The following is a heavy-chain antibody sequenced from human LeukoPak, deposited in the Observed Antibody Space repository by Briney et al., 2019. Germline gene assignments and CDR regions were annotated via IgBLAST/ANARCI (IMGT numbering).Heavy chain of an antibody. J-gene: IGHJ5*02. Sequence: PGGSLRLSCAASGFTLSSYWMHCVRQVPGKGLVWVARLNGDVSDPTYADSVKGRFTISGDNAKNTLYLQMNSLRAEDTALYYCARARYNSGGLIDLWGQGTLVTVSS. CDR2: LNGDVSDP. CDR1: GFTLSSYW. D-gene: IGHD6-25*01. V-gene: IGHV3-74*01. CDR3: ARARYNSGGLIDL.